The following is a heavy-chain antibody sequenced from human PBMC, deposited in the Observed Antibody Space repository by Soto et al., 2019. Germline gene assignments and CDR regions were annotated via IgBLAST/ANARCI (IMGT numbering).Heavy chain of an antibody. CDR1: GYTFTSYG. V-gene: IGHV1-46*03. CDR3: ARLYSGYDYFRGPFDY. Sequence: ASVKVSCKSSGYTFTSYGISWVRQAPGQGLEWMGIINPSGGSTSYAQKFQGRVTMTRDTSTSTVYMELGSLRSEDTAVYYCARLYSGYDYFRGPFDYWGQGTLVTVSS. CDR2: INPSGGST. J-gene: IGHJ4*02. D-gene: IGHD5-12*01.